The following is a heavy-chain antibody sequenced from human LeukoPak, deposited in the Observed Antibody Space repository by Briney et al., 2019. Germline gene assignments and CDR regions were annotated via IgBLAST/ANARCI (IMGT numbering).Heavy chain of an antibody. V-gene: IGHV3-74*01. Sequence: GGSLRLSCAGSGFTFTRFWMHWVRQAPGKGPVWVARINVEGTTTTYADSVEGRSTISRDENTLYLQMNHLRVDDTAVYYCTRGGEEPFDYWGQGTLVTVSP. CDR2: INVEGTTT. D-gene: IGHD3-10*01. CDR1: GFTFTRFW. J-gene: IGHJ4*02. CDR3: TRGGEEPFDY.